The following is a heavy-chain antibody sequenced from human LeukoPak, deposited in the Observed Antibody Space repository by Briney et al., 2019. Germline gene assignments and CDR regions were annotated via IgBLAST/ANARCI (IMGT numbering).Heavy chain of an antibody. CDR2: ISSGGSTI. Sequence: PGVSLRLSCAVYGFTFSDYYMSWIRQAPGKGLEGVSYISSGGSTISHADSVKGRFTISRDNAENSLYLQMNSLRAEDTAVYYCARRAAAGGCFDYWGQGTLVTVSS. V-gene: IGHV3-11*01. J-gene: IGHJ4*02. CDR3: ARRAAAGGCFDY. D-gene: IGHD6-13*01. CDR1: GFTFSDYY.